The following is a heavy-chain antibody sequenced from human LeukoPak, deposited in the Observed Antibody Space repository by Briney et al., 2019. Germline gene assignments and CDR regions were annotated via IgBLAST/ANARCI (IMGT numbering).Heavy chain of an antibody. J-gene: IGHJ3*02. D-gene: IGHD3-10*01. V-gene: IGHV3-21*04. CDR1: GFTFSSYS. Sequence: GGSLRLSCAASGFTFSSYSMNWVRQAPGKGLEWVSSISSSSSYIYYADSVKGRFTISRDNSKNTLYLQMNSLRAEDTAMYYCARKSYYYGSGSYSRGDAFDIWGQGTMVTVSS. CDR2: ISSSSSYI. CDR3: ARKSYYYGSGSYSRGDAFDI.